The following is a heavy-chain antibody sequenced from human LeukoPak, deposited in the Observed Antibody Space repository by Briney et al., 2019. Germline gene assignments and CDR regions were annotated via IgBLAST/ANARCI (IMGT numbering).Heavy chain of an antibody. J-gene: IGHJ4*02. CDR2: ISSSSSYI. Sequence: GGSLRLSCAASGFTFSSYSMNWVRQAPGKGLEWVSSISSSSSYIYYADSVKGRFTISRDNAKNSLYLQMNSLRAEDTAVYYCARDRLNGIAATYFDYWGQGTLVTVSS. D-gene: IGHD6-13*01. V-gene: IGHV3-21*01. CDR1: GFTFSSYS. CDR3: ARDRLNGIAATYFDY.